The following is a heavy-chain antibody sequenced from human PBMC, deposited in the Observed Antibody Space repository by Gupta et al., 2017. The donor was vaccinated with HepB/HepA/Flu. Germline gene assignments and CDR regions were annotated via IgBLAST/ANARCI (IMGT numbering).Heavy chain of an antibody. CDR2: INSDGRDT. CDR1: RFIISSSW. D-gene: IGHD5-12*01. J-gene: IGHJ4*02. Sequence: EVQLVESGGGLVQPGGSLRLSCVGSRFIISSSWMHWVRQAPGKGLVWVSGINSDGRDTRYADSVKGRFTISRDNAENTIYLEMNSLTTEDTALYYCARESLPVDNSPGYWDQGTLVTVSS. CDR3: ARESLPVDNSPGY. V-gene: IGHV3-74*01.